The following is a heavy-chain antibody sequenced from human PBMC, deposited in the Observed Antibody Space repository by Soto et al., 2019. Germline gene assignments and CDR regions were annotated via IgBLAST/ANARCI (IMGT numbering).Heavy chain of an antibody. Sequence: SETLSLTCTVSGGSISSSSYYWGWIRQPPGKGLEWIGSIYYSGSTYYNPSLKSRVTISVDTSKNQFSLKLSSVTAADTAVYYCARHGGYYDYVWGSYRLFYFDYWGQGTLVTVSS. CDR3: ARHGGYYDYVWGSYRLFYFDY. J-gene: IGHJ4*02. CDR1: GGSISSSSYY. V-gene: IGHV4-39*01. CDR2: IYYSGST. D-gene: IGHD3-16*02.